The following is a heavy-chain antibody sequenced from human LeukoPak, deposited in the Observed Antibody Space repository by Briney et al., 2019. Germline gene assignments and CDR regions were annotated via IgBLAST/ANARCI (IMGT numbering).Heavy chain of an antibody. V-gene: IGHV1-2*02. D-gene: IGHD3-10*01. CDR2: INPNSGGT. CDR3: ARDSYYGSGSYWRYNLYYYYYMDV. CDR1: GYTFTGYY. J-gene: IGHJ6*03. Sequence: GASVKVSCKASGYTFTGYYMHWVRQAPGQGLEWMGWINPNSGGTNYAQKLQGGVTMTTDTSTSTAYMELRSLRSDDTAVYYCARDSYYGSGSYWRYNLYYYYYMDVWGKGTTVTISS.